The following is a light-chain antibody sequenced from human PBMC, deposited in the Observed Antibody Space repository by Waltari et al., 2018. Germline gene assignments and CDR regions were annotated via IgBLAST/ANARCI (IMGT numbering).Light chain of an antibody. J-gene: IGKJ1*01. Sequence: DIQMTQSPSSLSASVGDRVTITCRASQSISSYLNWYQQKPGKAPKLLIYAASGLQIGVPSSFSGSGPGQDSTPTIGSLQPEDFAPYYFQQGYITPGAFGQGTKVEIK. CDR2: AAS. CDR3: QQGYITPGA. CDR1: QSISSY. V-gene: IGKV1-39*01.